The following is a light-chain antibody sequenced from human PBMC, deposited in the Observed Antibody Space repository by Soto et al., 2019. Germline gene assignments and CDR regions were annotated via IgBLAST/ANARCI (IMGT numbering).Light chain of an antibody. CDR2: VEGSGNY. Sequence: QSVLTQSSSASACLGSSVKLPCTLSSGHRSYIIAWHQQQTGKAPRFLMTVEGSGNYNKGSGVPDRVSGSSAGAARYLTISNLQSEDEATYYCDTWDTNTQVFCGGTQLTVL. J-gene: IGLJ2*01. CDR1: SGHRSYI. CDR3: DTWDTNTQV. V-gene: IGLV4-60*03.